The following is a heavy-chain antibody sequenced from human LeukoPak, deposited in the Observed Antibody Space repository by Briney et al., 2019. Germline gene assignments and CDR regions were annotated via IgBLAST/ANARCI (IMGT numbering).Heavy chain of an antibody. V-gene: IGHV4-30-4*08. J-gene: IGHJ6*03. D-gene: IGHD3-3*01. CDR3: ARDFPTPPYYYYYYMDV. CDR1: GGSISSGDYY. Sequence: SQTLSLTCTVSGGSISSGDYYWSRIRQPPGTGLEWIGYIYYSGSTYYNPSLKSRVTISVDTSKNQFSLKLSSVTAADTAVYYCARDFPTPPYYYYYYMDVWGKGTTVTVSS. CDR2: IYYSGST.